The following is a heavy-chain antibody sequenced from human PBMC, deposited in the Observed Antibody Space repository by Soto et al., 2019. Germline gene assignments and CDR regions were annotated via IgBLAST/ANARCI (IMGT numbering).Heavy chain of an antibody. V-gene: IGHV2-5*02. J-gene: IGHJ4*02. CDR2: IYWDDDK. Sequence: QITLKESGPTLVKPTQTLTLTCTFSGFSLSTSGVGVGWIRQPPGKALEWLALIYWDDDKRYSPSLKIRLTITKDTSKNQVVLTMTNMDPVDTATYYCAHVLLWFGELFAPQYYFDYWGQGTLVTVSS. D-gene: IGHD3-10*01. CDR3: AHVLLWFGELFAPQYYFDY. CDR1: GFSLSTSGVG.